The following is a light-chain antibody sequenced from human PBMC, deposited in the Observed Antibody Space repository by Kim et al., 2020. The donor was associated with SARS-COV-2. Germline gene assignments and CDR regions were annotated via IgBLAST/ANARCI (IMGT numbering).Light chain of an antibody. CDR3: QQDYNLYT. V-gene: IGKV3D-7*01. CDR2: GAS. Sequence: PGERVTLSCRASQSVSSSYLTWYQQKPGQAPRLLIFGASTRATGIPARFSGRGSGTDFTLTISSLQPEDFAVYYCQQDYNLYTFGQGTKLEI. J-gene: IGKJ2*01. CDR1: QSVSSSY.